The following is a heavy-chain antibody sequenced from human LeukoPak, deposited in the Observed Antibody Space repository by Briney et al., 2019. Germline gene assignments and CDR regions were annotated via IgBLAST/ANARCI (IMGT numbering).Heavy chain of an antibody. Sequence: ASVTVSFKASGYTFTSYDINWVRQATGQGLEWMGWMNPNSGNTGYAQKFQGRVTMTRNTSISTAYMELSSLRSEDTAVYYCAVRGYSGYDWVDYWGQGTLVTVSS. CDR3: AVRGYSGYDWVDY. CDR2: MNPNSGNT. J-gene: IGHJ4*02. CDR1: GYTFTSYD. D-gene: IGHD5-12*01. V-gene: IGHV1-8*01.